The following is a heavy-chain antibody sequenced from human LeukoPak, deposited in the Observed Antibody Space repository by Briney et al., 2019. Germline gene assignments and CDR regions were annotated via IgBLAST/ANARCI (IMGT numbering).Heavy chain of an antibody. J-gene: IGHJ4*02. CDR2: ISGCGGST. CDR1: GFTFSSYA. V-gene: IGHV3-23*01. D-gene: IGHD2-2*01. Sequence: PGGSLRLSCAASGFTFSSYAMSWVRQAPGKGLEWVSAISGCGGSTYYADSVKGRFTISRDNSKNTLYLQMNSLRAEDTAVYYCANHPPAYCSSTSCYAPNWGQGTLVTVSS. CDR3: ANHPPAYCSSTSCYAPN.